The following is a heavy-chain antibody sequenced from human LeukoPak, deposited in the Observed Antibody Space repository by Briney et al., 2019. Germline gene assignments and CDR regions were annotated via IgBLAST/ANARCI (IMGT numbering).Heavy chain of an antibody. Sequence: PGGSLRLSCASSGFTFSSYGFHWVRQAPGKGLKWVAFIRYDGIHEFYADSVKGRFTISRDNSKNTLFLQMNSLRTEDAAVYYCAKDRQDYGAHWGQGALVTVSS. J-gene: IGHJ4*02. V-gene: IGHV3-30*02. CDR1: GFTFSSYG. CDR2: IRYDGIHE. D-gene: IGHD4/OR15-4a*01. CDR3: AKDRQDYGAH.